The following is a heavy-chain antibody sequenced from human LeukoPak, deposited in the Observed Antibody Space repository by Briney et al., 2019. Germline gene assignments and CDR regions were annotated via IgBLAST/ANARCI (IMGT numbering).Heavy chain of an antibody. CDR3: ARNGRGTYDY. V-gene: IGHV1-2*02. CDR2: INPICGGT. CDR1: GYTFTTYF. J-gene: IGHJ4*02. Sequence: ASVKVSCKASGYTFTTYFFHWVRHAPGQGLEWMGWINPICGGTSYAQKFQGRVTMTRDTSISTTYMELTRLSSDDTAVYYCARNGRGTYDYWGQGTLVTVSS. D-gene: IGHD3-16*01.